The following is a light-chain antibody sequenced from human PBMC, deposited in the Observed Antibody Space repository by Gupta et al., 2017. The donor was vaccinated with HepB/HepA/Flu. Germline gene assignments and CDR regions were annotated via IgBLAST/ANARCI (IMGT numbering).Light chain of an antibody. CDR1: QDVSRF. V-gene: IGKV1-8*01. CDR3: QQDDSHPRT. Sequence: AIRMTQSPSSLSAFTGDRVTISCRASQDVSRFLAWYQQRPGTAPKLLIHSASNLQSGVPSRFSGSGSGTEFTLTISSLQSEDFATYYCQQDDSHPRTFGQGTKMEIK. CDR2: SAS. J-gene: IGKJ1*01.